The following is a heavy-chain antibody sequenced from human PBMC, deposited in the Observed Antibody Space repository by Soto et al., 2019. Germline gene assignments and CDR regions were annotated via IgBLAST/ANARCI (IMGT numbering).Heavy chain of an antibody. D-gene: IGHD3-10*01. CDR3: ARRPMVRGVIPPYDYLYMDV. CDR1: SGSISSSNW. V-gene: IGHV4-4*02. Sequence: QVQLQESGPGLVKPSGTLSLTCAVASGSISSSNWWSWVRQPPGKGLEWIGEIYHSGSTNYNPSRKSRVTISGDKSKNQFSLKLSSVTAADTAVYYCARRPMVRGVIPPYDYLYMDVWGKGTTVTVSS. J-gene: IGHJ6*03. CDR2: IYHSGST.